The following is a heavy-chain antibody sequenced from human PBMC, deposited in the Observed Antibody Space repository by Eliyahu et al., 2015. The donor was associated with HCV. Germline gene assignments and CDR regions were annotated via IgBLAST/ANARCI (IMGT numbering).Heavy chain of an antibody. D-gene: IGHD3-16*01. J-gene: IGHJ4*02. V-gene: IGHV3-23*01. Sequence: EVQLLESGGGLVQPGGSLRLSCAASGFTFSRFPMTWVRQAPGKGLEWVSALSDTGSNTYYADSVKGRFTISRDNSKNMLFLQMSSLRAEDTALYYCAKAQVGAGPVDWGQGTLVTVSS. CDR1: GFTFSRFP. CDR3: AKAQVGAGPVD. CDR2: LSDTGSNT.